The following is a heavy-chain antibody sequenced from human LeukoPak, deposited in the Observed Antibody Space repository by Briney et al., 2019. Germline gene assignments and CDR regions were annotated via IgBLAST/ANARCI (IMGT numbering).Heavy chain of an antibody. CDR1: GFTFSSYA. CDR3: AKGQGGYENHNWFDP. J-gene: IGHJ5*02. D-gene: IGHD5-12*01. V-gene: IGHV3-23*01. CDR2: ISGSGGST. Sequence: EGSLRLSCAASGFTFSSYAMSWVRQAPGKGLEWVSAISGSGGSTYYADSVKGRFTISRDNSKNTLYLQMNSLRAEDTAVYYCAKGQGGYENHNWFDPWGQGTLVTVSS.